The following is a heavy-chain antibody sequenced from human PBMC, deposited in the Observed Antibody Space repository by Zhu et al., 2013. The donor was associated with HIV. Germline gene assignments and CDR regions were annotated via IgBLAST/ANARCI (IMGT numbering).Heavy chain of an antibody. CDR1: GGSFSGYY. CDR3: ATSQGNAFDI. J-gene: IGHJ3*02. V-gene: IGHV4-34*01. CDR2: INHSGST. Sequence: VQLQQWGAGLLKPSETLSLTCAVYGGSFSGYYWSWIRQPPGKGLEWIGEINHSGSTNYNPSLKSRVTISVDTSKNQFSLKLSSVTAADTAVYYCATSQGNAFDIWGQGTMVTVSS.